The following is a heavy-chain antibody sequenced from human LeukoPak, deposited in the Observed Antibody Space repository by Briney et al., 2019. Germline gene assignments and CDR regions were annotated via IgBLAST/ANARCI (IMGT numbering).Heavy chain of an antibody. CDR2: IYYSGST. J-gene: IGHJ4*02. D-gene: IGHD5-18*01. Sequence: SETLSLTCTVSGGPISSSSYYWGWIRQPPGKGLEWIGSIYYSGSTYYNPSLKSRVTISVDTSKNQFSLKLSSVTAADTAVYYCARVNRGYSYGNFDYWGQGTLVTVSS. CDR3: ARVNRGYSYGNFDY. V-gene: IGHV4-39*07. CDR1: GGPISSSSYY.